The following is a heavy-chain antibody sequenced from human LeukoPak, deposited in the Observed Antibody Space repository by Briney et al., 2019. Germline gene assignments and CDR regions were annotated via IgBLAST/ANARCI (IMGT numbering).Heavy chain of an antibody. V-gene: IGHV3-74*03. J-gene: IGHJ4*02. CDR1: GFTFRNHW. Sequence: GGSLRLSCAASGFTFRNHWMHWVRQTPGKGLVWVSRISSDGSSTTYADPVKGRFTISRDNAKNTLYLQMNNLRAEDTAMYYCARDQRVTGRPDIDYWGQGALVIVSS. CDR3: ARDQRVTGRPDIDY. D-gene: IGHD6-6*01. CDR2: ISSDGSST.